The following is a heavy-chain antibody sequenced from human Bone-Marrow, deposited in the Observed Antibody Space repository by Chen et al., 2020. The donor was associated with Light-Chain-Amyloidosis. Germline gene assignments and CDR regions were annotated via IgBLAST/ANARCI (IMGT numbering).Heavy chain of an antibody. V-gene: IGHV4-31*03. CDR2: IYYGGNS. J-gene: IGHJ4*02. Sequence: QVQLQESGPGLVKPSQTLCLTCTVSGDSISSGPHYWTWIRQHPGRGLEWIGYIYYGGNSRYNPSLMSRVTISLDTSKNQFSLNLSSVTAADTAVYYCARGTMTSVDWSYYCDFWGQGTLVTVSS. CDR1: GDSISSGPHY. D-gene: IGHD3-22*01. CDR3: ARGTMTSVDWSYYCDF.